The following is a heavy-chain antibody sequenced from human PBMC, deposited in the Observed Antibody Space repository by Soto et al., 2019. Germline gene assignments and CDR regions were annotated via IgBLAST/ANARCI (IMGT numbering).Heavy chain of an antibody. D-gene: IGHD3-10*01. CDR2: ISAYNGNT. CDR3: ASGENGSGTYRYYYGMDF. J-gene: IGHJ6*02. Sequence: ASVKVSCKASGYSFSSYGISWVRQAPGQGLEWMGWISAYNGNTKYAQNFQGRVTMTTDTSTSTAYMEVRSLRSDDTAVYYCASGENGSGTYRYYYGMDFWGQGTTVTVS. CDR1: GYSFSSYG. V-gene: IGHV1-18*04.